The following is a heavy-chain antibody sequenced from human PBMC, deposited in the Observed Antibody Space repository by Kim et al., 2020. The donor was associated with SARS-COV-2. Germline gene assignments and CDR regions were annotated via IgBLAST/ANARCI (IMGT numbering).Heavy chain of an antibody. CDR2: ISSSSSTI. V-gene: IGHV3-48*04. CDR3: ARDRASEGLLWFGELFGRHEYYYYGMDV. CDR1: GFTFSSYS. Sequence: GGSLRLSCAASGFTFSSYSMNWVRQAPGKGLEWVSYISSSSSTIYYADSVKGRFTISRDNAKNSLYLQMNSLRAEDTAVYYCARDRASEGLLWFGELFGRHEYYYYGMDVWGQGTTVTVSS. D-gene: IGHD3-10*01. J-gene: IGHJ6*02.